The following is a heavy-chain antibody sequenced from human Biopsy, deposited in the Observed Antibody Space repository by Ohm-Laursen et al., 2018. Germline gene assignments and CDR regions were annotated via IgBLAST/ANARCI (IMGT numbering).Heavy chain of an antibody. CDR3: ARDLIAYCPTTSCDNFGTDV. V-gene: IGHV4-59*01. CDR1: GASINLYY. Sequence: ETLSLTCTVSGASINLYYWSWIRQPPGKGLEWIGYINHSGSTNYNPSLKSRLTISVDTSKNQFSLKLTSVTAADTAVYYCARDLIAYCPTTSCDNFGTDVWGQGTTVTVSS. D-gene: IGHD2-2*01. J-gene: IGHJ6*02. CDR2: INHSGST.